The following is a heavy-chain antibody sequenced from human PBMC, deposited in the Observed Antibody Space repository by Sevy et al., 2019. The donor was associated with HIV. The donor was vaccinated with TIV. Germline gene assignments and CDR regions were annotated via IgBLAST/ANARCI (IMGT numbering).Heavy chain of an antibody. CDR2: ISSSGSTI. D-gene: IGHD3-3*01. J-gene: IGHJ5*02. V-gene: IGHV3-11*01. CDR1: GFTFSDYY. Sequence: GGSLRLSCAASGFTFSDYYMSWVRQAPGKGLEWVSYISSSGSTIYYAVSVKGRFTISRDNAKNSLYLQMNSLRAEDTAVYYCERDPTYYDFWSGYYTGWFDPWGQGNLVTVSS. CDR3: ERDPTYYDFWSGYYTGWFDP.